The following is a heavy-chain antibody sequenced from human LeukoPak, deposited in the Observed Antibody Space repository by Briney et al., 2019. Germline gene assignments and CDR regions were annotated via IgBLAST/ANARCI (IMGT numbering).Heavy chain of an antibody. J-gene: IGHJ5*02. V-gene: IGHV5-51*01. CDR3: ARHCGACGCGQTRVDP. CDR1: RYSFTSYW. Sequence: GESLKISCKGSRYSFTSYWIGWVRQMPGKGLEWMGIIYPGDSDTRYRPSFQGQVTISADKSISTAYLQWSSLKASDTGMYYCARHCGACGCGQTRVDPWGQGTLVTVSS. D-gene: IGHD2-21*01. CDR2: IYPGDSDT.